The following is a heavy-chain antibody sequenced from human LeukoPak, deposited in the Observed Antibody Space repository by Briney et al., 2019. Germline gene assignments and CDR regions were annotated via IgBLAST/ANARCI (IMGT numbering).Heavy chain of an antibody. Sequence: GRSLRLSCAASGLTFSSYAMHWVRQAPGKGLEWVAVISYDGSNKYYADSVKGRFTISRDNSKNTLYLQMNSLRAEDTAVYYCARGRDYYDSSGYYPVNFDYWGQGTLVTVSS. CDR1: GLTFSSYA. CDR2: ISYDGSNK. D-gene: IGHD3-22*01. V-gene: IGHV3-30*04. CDR3: ARGRDYYDSSGYYPVNFDY. J-gene: IGHJ4*02.